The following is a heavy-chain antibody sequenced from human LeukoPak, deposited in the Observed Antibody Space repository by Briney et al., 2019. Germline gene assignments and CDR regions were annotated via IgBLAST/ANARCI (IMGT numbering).Heavy chain of an antibody. CDR3: ARSYSSSWYRGRWFDP. D-gene: IGHD6-13*01. CDR2: MNPNSGNT. Sequence: ASVKVSCKASGYTFTSYDINWVRQATGQGLEWMGWMNPNSGNTGYAQKFQGRVTMTRNTSISTAYMELSSLRSEDTAVYYCARSYSSSWYRGRWFDPWGQGTLVTVSS. V-gene: IGHV1-8*01. J-gene: IGHJ5*02. CDR1: GYTFTSYD.